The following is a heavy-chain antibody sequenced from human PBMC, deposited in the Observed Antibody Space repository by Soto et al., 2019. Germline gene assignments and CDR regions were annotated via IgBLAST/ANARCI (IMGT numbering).Heavy chain of an antibody. CDR2: INPSGGST. Sequence: ASVKVSCKASGYTFTGYYMHWVRQAPGQGLEWMGIINPSGGSTSYAQKFQGRVTMTRDTSTSTVYMELSSLRSEDTAVYYCAREGKYQLGGRSYYGMDVWGQGTTVTVSS. CDR3: AREGKYQLGGRSYYGMDV. CDR1: GYTFTGYY. D-gene: IGHD2-2*01. V-gene: IGHV1-46*01. J-gene: IGHJ6*02.